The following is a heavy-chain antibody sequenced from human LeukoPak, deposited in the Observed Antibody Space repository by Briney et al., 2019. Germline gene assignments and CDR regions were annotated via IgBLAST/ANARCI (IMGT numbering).Heavy chain of an antibody. Sequence: SGTLSLTCTVSGGSISSSSYYWGWIRQPPGKGLEWIGSIYYSGSTYYNPSLKSRVTISVDTSKNQFSLKLSSVTAADTAVYYCARDLIRAYYYDSSGYYHNDYWGQGTLVTVSS. V-gene: IGHV4-39*07. CDR3: ARDLIRAYYYDSSGYYHNDY. D-gene: IGHD3-22*01. CDR1: GGSISSSSYY. J-gene: IGHJ4*02. CDR2: IYYSGST.